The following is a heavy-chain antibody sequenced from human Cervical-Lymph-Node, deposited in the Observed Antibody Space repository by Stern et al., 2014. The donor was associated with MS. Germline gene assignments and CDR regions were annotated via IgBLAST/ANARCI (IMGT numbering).Heavy chain of an antibody. V-gene: IGHV3-9*01. CDR3: VKDTAAIAGYSYGFDY. D-gene: IGHD5-18*01. Sequence: EVQLLESGGGLVQPGRSLRLSCAASGLTFEDYAMHWVRQVPGKGLEWVSGISWNSDNIRYAVSVKGRFSISRDNAKNSLYLEMKSLRAEDTAFYYCVKDTAAIAGYSYGFDYWGQGTLVTVS. CDR2: ISWNSDNI. CDR1: GLTFEDYA. J-gene: IGHJ4*02.